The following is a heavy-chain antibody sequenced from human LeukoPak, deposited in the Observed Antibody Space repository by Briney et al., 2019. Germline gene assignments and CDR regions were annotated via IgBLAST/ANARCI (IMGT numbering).Heavy chain of an antibody. J-gene: IGHJ4*02. Sequence: GGSLRLSCAASGFTFSSYEMNWVRQAPGKGLEWTSYISGSGSTIYYADSVKGRFTISRDNAKNSLYLQMNSLRAEDTALYYCAKSPAAGHFDYWGQGTLVTVSS. CDR3: AKSPAAGHFDY. CDR1: GFTFSSYE. CDR2: ISGSGSTI. D-gene: IGHD6-13*01. V-gene: IGHV3-48*03.